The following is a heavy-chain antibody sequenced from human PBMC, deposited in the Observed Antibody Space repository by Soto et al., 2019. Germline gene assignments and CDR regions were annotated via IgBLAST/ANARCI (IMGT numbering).Heavy chain of an antibody. Sequence: PSETLSLTCTVSGGAISSGGFYWSWIRQHPGKGLEWLGYIYYSESPYYNPSLKSRLTISVDTSKNQFSLKLSSVTAADTAVYYCARGSNTTWPDFDHWGQGTLVTVSS. CDR1: GGAISSGGFY. CDR2: IYYSESP. J-gene: IGHJ4*02. CDR3: ARGSNTTWPDFDH. V-gene: IGHV4-31*03. D-gene: IGHD4-4*01.